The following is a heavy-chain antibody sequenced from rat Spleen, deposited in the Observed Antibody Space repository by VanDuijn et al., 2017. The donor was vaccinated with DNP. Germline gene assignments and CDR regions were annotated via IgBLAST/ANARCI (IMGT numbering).Heavy chain of an antibody. D-gene: IGHD1-4*01. CDR2: ISYDGSST. CDR1: GFMFSNYW. Sequence: EVKLVESGGGLVQPGRSLKLSCAASGFMFSNYWMTWIRQAPGKGLEWVATISYDGSSTYYRDSVKGRFTISRDNAKSTRYLQMDSLRSEDTATYYCARPLTTRCYFDYWGRGVMVTVSS. V-gene: IGHV5-29*01. J-gene: IGHJ2*01. CDR3: ARPLTTRCYFDY.